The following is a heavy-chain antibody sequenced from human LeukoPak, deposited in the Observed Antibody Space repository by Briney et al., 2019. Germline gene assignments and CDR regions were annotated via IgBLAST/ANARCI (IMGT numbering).Heavy chain of an antibody. CDR3: ARDRVGSGWPRPYYFEF. V-gene: IGHV1-2*02. Sequence: ASVKVSCKPSGCTFTGYYLHWVRQAPGQGLEWMGWISPNTGATMYAQKFQGRVTLTRDTSIDTGYMELNSLRSDDTAVYYCARDRVGSGWPRPYYFEFWGQGTLVSVSS. CDR2: ISPNTGAT. D-gene: IGHD6-19*01. J-gene: IGHJ4*02. CDR1: GCTFTGYY.